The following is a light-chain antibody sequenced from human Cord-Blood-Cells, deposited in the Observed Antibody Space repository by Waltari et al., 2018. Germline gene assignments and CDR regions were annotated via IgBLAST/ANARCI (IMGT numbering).Light chain of an antibody. CDR2: DVS. Sequence: QSALTQPRSVSGSPGQSVTISCTGTSSDVGGYNYVSWYQQHPGKAPKLMIYDVSKRPSGVPYRFSGSKSGNTASLTISGLQAEDGADYYCCSYAGSYTPMVFGGGTKLTVL. J-gene: IGLJ3*02. CDR1: SSDVGGYNY. V-gene: IGLV2-11*01. CDR3: CSYAGSYTPMV.